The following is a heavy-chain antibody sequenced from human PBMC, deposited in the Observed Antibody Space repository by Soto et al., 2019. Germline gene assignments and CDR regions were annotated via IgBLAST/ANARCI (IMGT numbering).Heavy chain of an antibody. V-gene: IGHV3-21*01. Sequence: GGSLRLSCAASGFTFSSYSMNWVRQAPGKGLEWVSSISSSSSYIYYADSVKGRFTISRDNAKNSLYLQMNSLRAEETAVYYCARDLVQLERGGMDVWGQGTTVTVSS. D-gene: IGHD1-1*01. CDR2: ISSSSSYI. J-gene: IGHJ6*02. CDR3: ARDLVQLERGGMDV. CDR1: GFTFSSYS.